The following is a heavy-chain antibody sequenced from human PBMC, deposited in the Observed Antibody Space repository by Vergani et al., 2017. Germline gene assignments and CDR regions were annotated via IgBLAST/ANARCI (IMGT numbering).Heavy chain of an antibody. J-gene: IGHJ4*02. V-gene: IGHV3-9*01. Sequence: EVQLVESGGGLVQPGRSLRLSCAASGFTFDDYAMHWVRQAPGKGLEWVSGISWNSGSIGYADSVKGRFTISRDNSKNTLYLQMNSLRAEDTAVYYCAKHWNYEANFDYWGQGTLVTVSS. CDR1: GFTFDDYA. CDR2: ISWNSGSI. D-gene: IGHD1-7*01. CDR3: AKHWNYEANFDY.